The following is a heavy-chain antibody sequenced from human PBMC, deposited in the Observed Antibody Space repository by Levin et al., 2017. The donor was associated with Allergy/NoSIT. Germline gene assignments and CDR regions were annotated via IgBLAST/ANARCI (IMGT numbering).Heavy chain of an antibody. CDR1: GGSISSINW. CDR3: ARTPDYDFGMDV. V-gene: IGHV4-4*02. J-gene: IGHJ6*02. Sequence: SETLSLTCAVSGGSISSINWWSWVRQPPGKGLEWIGEIYHNGNTNYNPSLKSRVTISVDKSNNQVVLRLSSVAAADTAVYFCARTPDYDFGMDVWGQGTTVSVS. CDR2: IYHNGNT.